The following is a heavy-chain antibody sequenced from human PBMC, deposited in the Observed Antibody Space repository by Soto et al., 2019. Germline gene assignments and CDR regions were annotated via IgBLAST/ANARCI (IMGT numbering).Heavy chain of an antibody. CDR3: ARSYSGSYYIIDY. Sequence: ASVKVSCKASGGTFSSYTISWVRQAPGQGLEWMGWINPNSGGTNYAQKFQGWVTMTRDTSISTAYMELSRLRSDDTAVYYCARSYSGSYYIIDYWGQGTLVTVSS. V-gene: IGHV1-2*04. CDR2: INPNSGGT. J-gene: IGHJ4*02. D-gene: IGHD1-26*01. CDR1: GGTFSSYT.